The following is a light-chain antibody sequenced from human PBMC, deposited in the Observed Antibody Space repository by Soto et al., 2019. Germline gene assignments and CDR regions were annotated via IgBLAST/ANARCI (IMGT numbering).Light chain of an antibody. V-gene: IGLV3-1*01. CDR3: QAWDSSVV. Sequence: SYELTQPPSVSVSPGQTASISCSGDTLGDKYVCWYQQKPGQSPVLVIYEDSKRPSGIPERFSGSNSGNTATLTISGTQAMDEADYYCQAWDSSVVFGGGTKVTVL. CDR1: TLGDKY. J-gene: IGLJ2*01. CDR2: EDS.